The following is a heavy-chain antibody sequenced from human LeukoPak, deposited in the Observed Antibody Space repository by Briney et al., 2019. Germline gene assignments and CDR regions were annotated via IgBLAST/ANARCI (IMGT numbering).Heavy chain of an antibody. CDR3: ASLRVPGDFDY. CDR2: IYHSGNT. V-gene: IGHV4-39*07. J-gene: IGHJ4*02. D-gene: IGHD3-16*01. Sequence: SDTLSLTCTLSGGSISSSSYYWGWIRQPPGKGLEWIGNIYHSGNTSYNSSLKRRVTISVDTSKNQFSLRLTSVTAADTAVYYCASLRVPGDFDYWGQGTLVTVSS. CDR1: GGSISSSSYY.